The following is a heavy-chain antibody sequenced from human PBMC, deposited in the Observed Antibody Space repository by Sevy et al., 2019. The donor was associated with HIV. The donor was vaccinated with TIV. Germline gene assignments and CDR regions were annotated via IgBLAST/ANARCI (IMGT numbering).Heavy chain of an antibody. V-gene: IGHV4-4*02. D-gene: IGHD6-25*01. CDR2: MYHRGTT. J-gene: IGHJ4*02. Sequence: SETLSLTCSVSGDSISSSHWWSWVRQTPGKGLEWIGDMYHRGTTNYNPSLKSRVIISVDKSKNQCSLKLTSVTAADTAVYYCAAAAGTDVLGYYFGSWGQGTQVTVSS. CDR3: AAAAGTDVLGYYFGS. CDR1: GDSISSSHW.